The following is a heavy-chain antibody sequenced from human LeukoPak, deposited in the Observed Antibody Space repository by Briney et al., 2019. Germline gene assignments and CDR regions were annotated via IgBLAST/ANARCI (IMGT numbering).Heavy chain of an antibody. CDR1: GFTFSSYW. CDR3: ARPSDHYYYYFYMDV. V-gene: IGHV3-7*01. CDR2: IKQDGSEK. J-gene: IGHJ6*03. Sequence: TGGSLRLSCAASGFTFSSYWMSWVRQAPGKGLEWVANIKQDGSEKYYVDSVKGRFTISRDNAKNSLYLQMNSLRIEDAGVYYCARPSDHYYYYFYMDVWGQGTAVTVSS.